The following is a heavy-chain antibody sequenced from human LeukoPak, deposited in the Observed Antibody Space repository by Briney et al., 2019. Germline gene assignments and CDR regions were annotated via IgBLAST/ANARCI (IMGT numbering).Heavy chain of an antibody. J-gene: IGHJ4*02. CDR2: MNQDRRDS. Sequence: GGSLTLSCAVSGFTLSSDWMHWVRQAPGKGLEWVSRMNQDRRDSSYADSVKGRFSISGDHVKNTVYLQMSSLRAEDSAVYYCATVLSYWGRATLVTVSS. CDR1: GFTLSSDW. V-gene: IGHV3-74*01. CDR3: ATVLSY.